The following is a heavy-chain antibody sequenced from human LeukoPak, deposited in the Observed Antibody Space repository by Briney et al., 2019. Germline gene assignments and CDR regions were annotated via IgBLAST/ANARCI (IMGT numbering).Heavy chain of an antibody. J-gene: IGHJ6*02. CDR3: AKLEFSAWGSGWYYYGMDV. V-gene: IGHV3-30*18. CDR1: GFSFSSYG. D-gene: IGHD6-19*01. Sequence: PGGSLRLSCAASGFSFSSYGMHWVRQAPGKGLEWVAVISYDGSNKYYADSVKGRFTISRDNSKNTLYLQMNSLRAEDTAVYYCAKLEFSAWGSGWYYYGMDVWGQGTTVTVSS. CDR2: ISYDGSNK.